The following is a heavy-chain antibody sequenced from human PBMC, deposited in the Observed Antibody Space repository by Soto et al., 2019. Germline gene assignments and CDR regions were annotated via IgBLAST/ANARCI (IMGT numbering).Heavy chain of an antibody. V-gene: IGHV3-20*04. J-gene: IGHJ3*02. CDR3: ARGLGLWFGEFQDAFDI. CDR1: GFTFDDYG. Sequence: PGGSLRLSCAASGFTFDDYGMSWVRQAPGKGLEWVSGINWNGGSTGYADSVKGRFTISRDNAKNSLYLQMNSLRAEDTALYYCARGLGLWFGEFQDAFDIWGQGTMVTVSS. D-gene: IGHD3-10*01. CDR2: INWNGGST.